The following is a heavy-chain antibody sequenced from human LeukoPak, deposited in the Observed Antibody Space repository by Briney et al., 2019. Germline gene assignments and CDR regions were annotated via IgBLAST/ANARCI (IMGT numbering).Heavy chain of an antibody. D-gene: IGHD3-22*01. CDR1: GFTFRIYA. J-gene: IGHJ3*02. CDR2: IGASGAT. Sequence: GGSLRLSCAASGFTFRIYAMTGVRQAPGKGLEWVSAIGASGATFYADSVKGRFTISRDNSRNTLYLQMNSLRTEDTAVYYCAKNYHDNSAYFSWAFDIWGQGTMVTLSS. V-gene: IGHV3-23*01. CDR3: AKNYHDNSAYFSWAFDI.